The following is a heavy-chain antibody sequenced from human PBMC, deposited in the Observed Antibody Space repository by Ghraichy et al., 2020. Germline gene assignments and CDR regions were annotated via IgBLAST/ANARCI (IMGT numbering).Heavy chain of an antibody. CDR1: GGSFSGYY. CDR2: INHSGST. V-gene: IGHV4-34*01. J-gene: IGHJ4*02. Sequence: SETLSLTCAVYGGSFSGYYWSWIRQPPGKGLEWIGEINHSGSTNYNPSLKSRVTISVDTSKNQFSLKLSSVTAADTAVYYCARLLPWYYGSGRSFVFDYWGQGTLVTVSS. CDR3: ARLLPWYYGSGRSFVFDY. D-gene: IGHD3-10*01.